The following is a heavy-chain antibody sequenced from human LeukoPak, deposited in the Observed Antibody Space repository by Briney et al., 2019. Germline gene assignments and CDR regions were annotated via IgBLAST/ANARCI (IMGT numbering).Heavy chain of an antibody. Sequence: GGSLRLSCAASGFTFSSYWMSWFRQAPGKGLEWVANIKQDGSEKYYVDSVKGRFTISRDNAKNSLYLQMNSLRAEDTAVYYCATIAVAGTGGFDYWGQGTLVTVSS. CDR3: ATIAVAGTGGFDY. CDR2: IKQDGSEK. J-gene: IGHJ4*02. CDR1: GFTFSSYW. D-gene: IGHD6-19*01. V-gene: IGHV3-7*03.